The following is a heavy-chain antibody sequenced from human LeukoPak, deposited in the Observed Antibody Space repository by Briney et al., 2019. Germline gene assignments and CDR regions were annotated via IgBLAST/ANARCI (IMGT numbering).Heavy chain of an antibody. CDR2: INHSGST. Sequence: PSETLSLTCAVYGGSFSGYYWSWIRQPPGKGLEWNEEINHSGSTNYNPSLRSRVTISVDTSKIQFSLKLSSVTAADTAVYYCARLRTLYDSSGYYYWGQGTLVTVSS. J-gene: IGHJ4*02. CDR1: GGSFSGYY. D-gene: IGHD3-22*01. CDR3: ARLRTLYDSSGYYY. V-gene: IGHV4-34*01.